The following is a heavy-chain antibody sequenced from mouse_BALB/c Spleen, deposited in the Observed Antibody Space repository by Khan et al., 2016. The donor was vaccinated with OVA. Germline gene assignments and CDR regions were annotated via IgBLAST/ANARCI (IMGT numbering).Heavy chain of an antibody. J-gene: IGHJ3*01. V-gene: IGHV2-2*02. D-gene: IGHD2-4*01. Sequence: QVQLKESGPGLVPPSQSLSITCTVSGFSLTDYGVNWVRQSPGKGLEWLGLIWSGGSTDYNAAFISRLSISKDNSKSQVFFNMNSLQANDTAIYYCARNYDYEEGLTYWGQGTLVTVSA. CDR2: IWSGGST. CDR1: GFSLTDYG. CDR3: ARNYDYEEGLTY.